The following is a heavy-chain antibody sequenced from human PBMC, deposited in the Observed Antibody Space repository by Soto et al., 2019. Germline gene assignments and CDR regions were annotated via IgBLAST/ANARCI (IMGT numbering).Heavy chain of an antibody. CDR2: ISRGSST. CDR3: ARDTLGGAYDFCH. V-gene: IGHV3-66*01. Sequence: EVQLVESGGGLVQPGGSLRLSCAASGFSVSNLYMTWVRQAPGKGLEWVSVISRGSSTYYADSVKGRFTISRDNSKNTLYLEMKSLRAGDTAVYYCARDTLGGAYDFCHGGQGTLVTVSS. J-gene: IGHJ4*02. CDR1: GFSVSNLY. D-gene: IGHD3-3*01.